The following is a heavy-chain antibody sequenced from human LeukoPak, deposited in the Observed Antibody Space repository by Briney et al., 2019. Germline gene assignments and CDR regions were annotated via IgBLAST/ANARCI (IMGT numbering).Heavy chain of an antibody. CDR1: GFTVTSNY. Sequence: PGGSLRLSCAASGFTVTSNYMSWVRQAPGKGLEWVSIIYSGGNTYYADSVKGRFTISRDNSKNTLYLQMNSLRAEDTAVYYCAKDEYGDYPSAFDIWGQGTMVTVSS. V-gene: IGHV3-53*01. CDR2: IYSGGNT. J-gene: IGHJ3*02. CDR3: AKDEYGDYPSAFDI. D-gene: IGHD4-17*01.